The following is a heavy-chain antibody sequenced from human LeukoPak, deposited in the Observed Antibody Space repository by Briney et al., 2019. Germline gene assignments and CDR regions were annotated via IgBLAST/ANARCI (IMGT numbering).Heavy chain of an antibody. V-gene: IGHV3-74*01. CDR3: ARARYYDFWGGYLFDY. CDR2: INSDGSRT. Sequence: PGGSLRLSCAASGFTFSRYWVHWVRQAPGKGLVWVSRINSDGSRTSYADSEKSRFTISRDNAKNTQYLQMNSLRAEDTAVYYCARARYYDFWGGYLFDYWGQGTLVTVSS. D-gene: IGHD3-3*01. J-gene: IGHJ4*02. CDR1: GFTFSRYW.